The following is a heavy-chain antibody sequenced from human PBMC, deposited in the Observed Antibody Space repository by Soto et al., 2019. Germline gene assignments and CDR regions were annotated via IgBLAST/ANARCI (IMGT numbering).Heavy chain of an antibody. CDR2: IYYLGST. CDR3: ARERPDNLNSFDACDN. V-gene: IGHV4-59*01. D-gene: IGHD1-1*01. CDR1: GGSMREYF. Sequence: QTPTSSVPGGSMREYFWSWVRQSPGKGLEWIGYIYYLGSTDYNPSLKSRVTISVDTSKRQFSLRLTSVTAADTAVYYCARERPDNLNSFDACDNWGPGTLGTVAS. J-gene: IGHJ3*02.